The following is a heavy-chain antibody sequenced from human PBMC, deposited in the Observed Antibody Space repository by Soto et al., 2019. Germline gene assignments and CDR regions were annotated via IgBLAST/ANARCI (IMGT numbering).Heavy chain of an antibody. CDR1: GGSISSSSYY. CDR3: ARRTQTLRFLEWLFDY. V-gene: IGHV4-39*01. CDR2: IYYSGST. D-gene: IGHD3-3*01. J-gene: IGHJ4*02. Sequence: SETLSLTCTVSGGSISSSSYYWGWIRQPPGKGLEWIGSIYYSGSTYYNPSLKSRVTISVDTSKNQFSLKLSSVTAADTAVYYCARRTQTLRFLEWLFDYWGQGTLVTAPQ.